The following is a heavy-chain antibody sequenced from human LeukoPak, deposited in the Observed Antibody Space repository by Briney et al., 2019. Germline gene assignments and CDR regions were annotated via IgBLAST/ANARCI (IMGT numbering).Heavy chain of an antibody. D-gene: IGHD5-18*01. Sequence: GESLKISCQGSGYIFTSYWIGWVRQMPGKGLEWMGIIYPGDSDTRYSPSFQGQVTISVDKSISTAYLQWSSLKASHIAMYYCARPVGSDTARFDYWGQGTLSPSPQ. CDR1: GYIFTSYW. J-gene: IGHJ4*02. V-gene: IGHV5-51*01. CDR3: ARPVGSDTARFDY. CDR2: IYPGDSDT.